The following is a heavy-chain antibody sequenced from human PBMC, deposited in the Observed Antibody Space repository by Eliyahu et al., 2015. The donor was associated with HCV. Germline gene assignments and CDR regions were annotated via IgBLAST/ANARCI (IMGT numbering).Heavy chain of an antibody. J-gene: IGHJ4*02. V-gene: IGHV3-30*18. Sequence: QVQLVESGGGVVQPGRSLXLSCAASGFTFSRYGFHWVRQGPGKGLEWVAVISFDANNQDYAESVRGRFTISRDNSKNTLYLQMNSLRGDDTAVYYCAKDADSGWGNYFDYWGQGTQVTVSS. CDR1: GFTFSRYG. CDR2: ISFDANNQ. CDR3: AKDADSGWGNYFDY. D-gene: IGHD6-19*01.